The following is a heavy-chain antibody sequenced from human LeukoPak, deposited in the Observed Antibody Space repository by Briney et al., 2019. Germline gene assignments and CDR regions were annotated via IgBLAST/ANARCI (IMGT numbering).Heavy chain of an antibody. CDR2: ISGSGGST. Sequence: GRSLRLSCAASGFTFSSYVMHWVRQAPGKGLEWVSAISGSGGSTYYADSVKGRFTISRDNAKNSLYLQMNSLRAEDTAVYYCARIPQISIVTQWGQGTLVTVSS. CDR1: GFTFSSYV. V-gene: IGHV3-23*01. CDR3: ARIPQISIVTQ. J-gene: IGHJ4*02. D-gene: IGHD3-3*02.